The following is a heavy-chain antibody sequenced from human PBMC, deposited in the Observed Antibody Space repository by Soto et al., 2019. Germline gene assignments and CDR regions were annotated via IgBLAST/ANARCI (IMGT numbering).Heavy chain of an antibody. CDR3: ARGAIVATTYVSYNWFDP. J-gene: IGHJ5*02. CDR2: IIPIFGTA. CDR1: GGPLSSYA. Sequence: SKAAGGPLSSYAVDWGRQSTGQGLEWMGGIIPIFGTANYAQKFQCRVTITADKSTSTGYMELSSLRSEDTAVYYCARGAIVATTYVSYNWFDPWGRGTL. V-gene: IGHV1-69*06. D-gene: IGHD5-12*01.